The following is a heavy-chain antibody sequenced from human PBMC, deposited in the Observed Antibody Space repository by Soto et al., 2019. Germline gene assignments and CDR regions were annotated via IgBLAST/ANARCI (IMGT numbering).Heavy chain of an antibody. J-gene: IGHJ5*02. CDR3: ARTHIVGSHRAWFDP. Sequence: GDDLKISCKASGYRFTRDWIGWVRQVPGKGPEWMRRIYPSDSDTKYNPSFQGKVTISADKSINTAYLQWSSLKASDTAIYYCARTHIVGSHRAWFDPWGQGTLVTVSS. CDR1: GYRFTRDW. V-gene: IGHV5-51*01. D-gene: IGHD1-26*01. CDR2: IYPSDSDT.